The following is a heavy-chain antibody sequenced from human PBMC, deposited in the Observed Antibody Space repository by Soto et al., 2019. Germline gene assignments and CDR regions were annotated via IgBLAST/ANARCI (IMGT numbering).Heavy chain of an antibody. V-gene: IGHV3-64D*06. CDR3: VKGEYYYDSSGYYPFDY. CDR2: ISTNGGST. Sequence: PGGSLRLSCLSSGFTFSSYAMHWVRQAPGKGLEYVSSISTNGGSTHYADSVKGRFTISRDNSKNTQYLQMSSLRADDTAVYYCVKGEYYYDSSGYYPFDYWGQGT. D-gene: IGHD3-22*01. J-gene: IGHJ4*02. CDR1: GFTFSSYA.